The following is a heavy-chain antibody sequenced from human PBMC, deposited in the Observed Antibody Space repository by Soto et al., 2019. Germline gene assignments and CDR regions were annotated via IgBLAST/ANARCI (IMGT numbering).Heavy chain of an antibody. CDR3: ARNMDYYYVPGSGNGRGF. D-gene: IGHD3-10*02. Sequence: QVQLVQSGAEVKEPGDSVRVSCEAPGYTFTAYYIHWVRQAPGQGLEWMGWINPKFGDTAYAQDFQGRVSMTRDMSISTVYMELSRLTSDDTAIYYCARNMDYYYVPGSGNGRGFWGQGTTVTVFS. CDR2: INPKFGDT. J-gene: IGHJ6*02. V-gene: IGHV1-2*02. CDR1: GYTFTAYY.